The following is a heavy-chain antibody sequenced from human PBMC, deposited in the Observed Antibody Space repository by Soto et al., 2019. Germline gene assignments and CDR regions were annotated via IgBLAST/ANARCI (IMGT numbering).Heavy chain of an antibody. CDR1: GDSISSGNYY. CDR3: ARVPPGSGTYFNYYYVMDV. V-gene: IGHV4-30-4*01. CDR2: INYSGST. J-gene: IGHJ6*02. Sequence: QVQLQESGPGLVKPSQTLSLSCTLSGDSISSGNYYWGWIRHSPGKGLEWIAYINYSGSTYWNQSVRGRITMSVDTWKNQFSLKLRSVTAADTAVYYCARVPPGSGTYFNYYYVMDVWGQGTTVTVSS. D-gene: IGHD3-10*01.